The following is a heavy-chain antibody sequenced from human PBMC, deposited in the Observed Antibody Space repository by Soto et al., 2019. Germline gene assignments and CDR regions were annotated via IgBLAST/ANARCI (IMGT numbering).Heavy chain of an antibody. V-gene: IGHV4-34*01. CDR2: INHIGES. Sequence: QVHLQQWGTGLLKPSETLSLTCAVYGGSLTDYWWTWIRQTPGKGLEWIGEINHIGESNHNPSLKSRVPIWLDTSQSQFSLKLTSVTVADTAVYYCARDFGAGAHFDHWGQGSLVTVSS. J-gene: IGHJ4*02. CDR1: GGSLTDYW. CDR3: ARDFGAGAHFDH. D-gene: IGHD4-17*01.